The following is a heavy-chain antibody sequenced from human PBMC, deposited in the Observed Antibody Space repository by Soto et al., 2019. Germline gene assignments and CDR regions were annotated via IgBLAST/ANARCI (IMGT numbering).Heavy chain of an antibody. Sequence: SETLSLTCSVSGGSISSDDYYCTWIRQPPGEGLAWIGYIYSTVSPSSTPSLEIRVTISIDTSKNQFSLKLSSVSAADTAVYYCAREGSSSPEDFDVWGPGTLVTVS. V-gene: IGHV4-30-4*01. CDR1: GGSISSDDYY. CDR3: AREGSSSPEDFDV. D-gene: IGHD2-15*01. CDR2: IYSTVSP. J-gene: IGHJ4*02.